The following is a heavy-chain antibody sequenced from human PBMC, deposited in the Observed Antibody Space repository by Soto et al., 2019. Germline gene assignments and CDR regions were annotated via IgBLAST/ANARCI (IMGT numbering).Heavy chain of an antibody. D-gene: IGHD2-2*01. CDR1: GGSISSSSYY. CDR2: IYYSGST. CDR3: ARLGYCISTSCYQPFYYYYYGMDV. Sequence: PSETLSLTCTVSGGSISSSSYYWGWIRQPPGKGLEWIGSIYYSGSTYYNPSLKSRVTISVDTSKNQFSLKLSSVTAADTAVYYCARLGYCISTSCYQPFYYYYYGMDVWGQGTTVTVSS. J-gene: IGHJ6*02. V-gene: IGHV4-39*01.